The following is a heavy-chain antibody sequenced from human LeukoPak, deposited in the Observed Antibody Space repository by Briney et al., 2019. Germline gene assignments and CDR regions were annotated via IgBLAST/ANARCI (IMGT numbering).Heavy chain of an antibody. D-gene: IGHD4-17*01. CDR2: INPNSGGT. CDR3: RTDRYGDYGDYIDY. CDR1: GYTFTGYY. V-gene: IGHV1-2*02. J-gene: IGHJ4*02. Sequence: RASVKVSCKASGYTFTGYYIHWVRQAPGQGLEWMGWINPNSGGTNYAQKFQGRVTMTRDTSISTAYMELSRLRSDDTAVYYCRTDRYGDYGDYIDYWGQGTLVTVSS.